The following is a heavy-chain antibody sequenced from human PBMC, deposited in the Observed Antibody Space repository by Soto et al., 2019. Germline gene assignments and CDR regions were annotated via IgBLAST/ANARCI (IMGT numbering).Heavy chain of an antibody. J-gene: IGHJ4*02. CDR1: GFTFSSYG. D-gene: IGHD1-20*01. V-gene: IGHV3-33*01. CDR2: IWYDGSNK. CDR3: ARGVRAYNWNDAIDY. Sequence: GGSLRLSCAASGFTFSSYGMHWVRQAPGKGLEWVAVIWYDGSNKYYADSVKGRFTISRDNSKNTLYLQMNSLRAEDTAVYYCARGVRAYNWNDAIDYWGQGTLVTVSS.